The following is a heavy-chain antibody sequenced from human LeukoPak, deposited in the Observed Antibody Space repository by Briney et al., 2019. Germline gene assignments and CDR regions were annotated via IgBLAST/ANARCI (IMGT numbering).Heavy chain of an antibody. CDR3: ARGGQTAVAGTVPDY. D-gene: IGHD6-19*01. CDR1: GFTFSSYW. J-gene: IGHJ4*02. V-gene: IGHV3-74*01. CDR2: INSDESRT. Sequence: GGSLRLSCAASGFTFSSYWMHWVRQAPGKGLVWVSRINSDESRTSYAGSVKGRFTISRDNAKNTLYLQMNSLRAEDTAVYFCARGGQTAVAGTVPDYWGQGTLVTVSS.